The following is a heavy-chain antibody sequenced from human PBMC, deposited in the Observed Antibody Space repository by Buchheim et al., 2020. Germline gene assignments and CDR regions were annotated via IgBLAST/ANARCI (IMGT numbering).Heavy chain of an antibody. J-gene: IGHJ6*02. D-gene: IGHD3-10*01. CDR3: ARDLFMVRGVLGYYYGMDV. Sequence: QVQLQESGPGLVKPSETLSLTCTVSGGSISSYYWSWIRQPPGKGLEWIGYIYYSGSTNYNPSLKSRVTISVDTSKNQFSLKLSSVTAADTAVYYCARDLFMVRGVLGYYYGMDVWGQGTT. V-gene: IGHV4-59*01. CDR1: GGSISSYY. CDR2: IYYSGST.